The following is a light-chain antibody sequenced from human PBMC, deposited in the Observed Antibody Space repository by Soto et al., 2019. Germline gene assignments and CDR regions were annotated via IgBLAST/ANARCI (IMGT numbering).Light chain of an antibody. J-gene: IGKJ1*01. CDR1: QSVDIN. Sequence: EIVLTQSPATLSVSPGERVTLSCRASQSVDINLAWYQQKPGQAPRLLIYGASTRATDMTGTFSGRGSGTEFTLTISNVRPDDFAVYYCQQYRSWPRTFGQGTKVEIK. V-gene: IGKV3-15*01. CDR2: GAS. CDR3: QQYRSWPRT.